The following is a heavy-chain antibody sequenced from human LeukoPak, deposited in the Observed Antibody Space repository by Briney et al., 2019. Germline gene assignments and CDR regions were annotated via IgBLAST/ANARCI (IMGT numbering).Heavy chain of an antibody. Sequence: GASVKVSCKASGYTFTSYDINWVRQATGQGLEWMGWMNPNSGNTGYAQKFQGRVTITRNTSISTAYMELSSLRSEETAVYYCARGRWGSSWYYFDYWGQGTLVTVSS. CDR3: ARGRWGSSWYYFDY. CDR2: MNPNSGNT. V-gene: IGHV1-8*03. CDR1: GYTFTSYD. J-gene: IGHJ4*02. D-gene: IGHD6-13*01.